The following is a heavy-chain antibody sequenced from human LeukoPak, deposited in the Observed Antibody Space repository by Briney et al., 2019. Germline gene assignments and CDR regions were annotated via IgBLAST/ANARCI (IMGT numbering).Heavy chain of an antibody. CDR1: GGSFSGYY. Sequence: SETLSLTCAVYGGSFSGYYWNWIRQPPGKGLEWIGEINHSGSTNYNPSLKSRVTISVDTSKNQFSLKLSSVTAADTAVYYCARGHSGIPRQGYYYYMDVWGKGTTVTVS. V-gene: IGHV4-34*01. CDR2: INHSGST. CDR3: ARGHSGIPRQGYYYYMDV. D-gene: IGHD1-1*01. J-gene: IGHJ6*03.